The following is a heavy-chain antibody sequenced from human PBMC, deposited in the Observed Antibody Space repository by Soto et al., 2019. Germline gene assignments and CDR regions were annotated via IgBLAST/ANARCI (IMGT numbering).Heavy chain of an antibody. Sequence: KSSETLSLTCAVAGGSFSGYYWNWVRQPPGEGLEWVGKLNPTVYTYYRPTFKGRVAMSLDTPKNQFSLRLSSVTAADTAVYYCARGARLASGPYRAPYKSSLDIWGQGTTVTVSS. D-gene: IGHD3-10*01. V-gene: IGHV4-34*01. CDR2: LNPTVYT. CDR3: ARGARLASGPYRAPYKSSLDI. J-gene: IGHJ6*02. CDR1: GGSFSGYY.